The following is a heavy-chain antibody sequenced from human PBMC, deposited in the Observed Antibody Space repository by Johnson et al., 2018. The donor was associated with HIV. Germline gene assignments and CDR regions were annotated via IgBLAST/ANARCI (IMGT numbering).Heavy chain of an antibody. J-gene: IGHJ3*02. CDR2: ISWNSGSI. V-gene: IGHV3-9*01. CDR3: AKVGMIVVHDAFDI. D-gene: IGHD3-22*01. Sequence: EVQLVESGGGLVQPGRSLRLSCAASGFTFDDYAMHWVRQAPGKGLEWVSGISWNSGSIGYADSVKGRFTISRDNAKNSLYLQMNSLRAEDTALYYCAKVGMIVVHDAFDIWGQGTMVTVSS. CDR1: GFTFDDYA.